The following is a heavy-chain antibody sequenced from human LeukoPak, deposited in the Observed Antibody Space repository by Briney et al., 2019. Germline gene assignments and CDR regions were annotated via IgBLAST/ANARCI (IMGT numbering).Heavy chain of an antibody. Sequence: GGSLRLSCAASGFTFSSYAMSWVRQAPGKGLEWVSAISGSGGSTYYADSVEGRFTISRDNSKNTLYLQMNSLRAEDTAVYHCAKPVGYCSGGSCYSVDYWGQGTLVTVSS. CDR1: GFTFSSYA. V-gene: IGHV3-23*01. J-gene: IGHJ4*02. D-gene: IGHD2-15*01. CDR2: ISGSGGST. CDR3: AKPVGYCSGGSCYSVDY.